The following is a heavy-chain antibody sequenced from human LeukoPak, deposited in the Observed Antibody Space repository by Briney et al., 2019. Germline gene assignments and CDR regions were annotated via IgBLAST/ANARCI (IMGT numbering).Heavy chain of an antibody. CDR2: ITSSSSYI. CDR3: ARDPYSGSYGPYYYYYMDV. Sequence: GGSLRLSCAASGFTFSSYAMSWVRQAPGKGLEWVSSITSSSSYIYYADSVKGRFTISRDNAKNSLYLQMDSLRVEDTAVYYCARDPYSGSYGPYYYYYMDVWGEGTTVTISS. J-gene: IGHJ6*03. V-gene: IGHV3-21*06. CDR1: GFTFSSYA. D-gene: IGHD1-26*01.